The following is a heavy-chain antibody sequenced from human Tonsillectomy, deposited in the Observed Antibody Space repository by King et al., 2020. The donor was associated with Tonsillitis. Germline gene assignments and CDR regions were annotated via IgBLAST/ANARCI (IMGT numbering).Heavy chain of an antibody. D-gene: IGHD2-2*01. CDR1: GGSFSGYY. Sequence: VQLQQWGAGLLKPSETLSLTCAVYGGSFSGYYWSWIRQPPGKGLEWIGEINHSGSTNYNPSLKSRVTISVDTSKNQFSLKLSSVTAADTAVYYCARLRYCSSTSCPWGQGTLVTVSS. CDR2: INHSGST. CDR3: ARLRYCSSTSCP. J-gene: IGHJ5*02. V-gene: IGHV4-34*01.